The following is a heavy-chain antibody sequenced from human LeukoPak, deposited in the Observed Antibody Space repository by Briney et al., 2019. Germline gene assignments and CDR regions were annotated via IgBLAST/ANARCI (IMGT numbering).Heavy chain of an antibody. J-gene: IGHJ4*02. CDR3: AKGDSSGWLASLDY. CDR1: GFTFSSYA. Sequence: GGSLRLSCAASGFTFSSYAMSWARQAPGKGLEWVSAVRGSGGSTNYADSVKGRFTISRDNSKNTLYLQMNSLRAEDTAVYYCAKGDSSGWLASLDYWGQGTLVTVSS. V-gene: IGHV3-23*01. D-gene: IGHD6-19*01. CDR2: VRGSGGST.